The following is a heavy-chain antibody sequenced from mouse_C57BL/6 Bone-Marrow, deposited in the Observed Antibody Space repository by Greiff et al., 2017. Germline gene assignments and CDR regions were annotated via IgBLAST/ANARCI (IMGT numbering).Heavy chain of an antibody. CDR1: GFNIKDYY. D-gene: IGHD2-1*01. CDR2: IDPEDGDT. V-gene: IGHV14-1*01. Sequence: VQLQQSGAELVRPGASVKLSCTASGFNIKDYYMHWVKQRPEQGLEWIGRIDPEDGDTEYAPKFQVKATMTADTSSNTAYLQLSSLTSEDTAVYYCTDGNYWYFDVWGTGTTVTVSS. CDR3: TDGNYWYFDV. J-gene: IGHJ1*03.